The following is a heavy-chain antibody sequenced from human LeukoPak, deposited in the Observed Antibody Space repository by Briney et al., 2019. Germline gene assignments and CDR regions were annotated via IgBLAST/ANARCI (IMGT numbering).Heavy chain of an antibody. D-gene: IGHD1-26*01. CDR3: AREGELLRAYFDY. Sequence: KTGGSLRLSCAASGFTFHEYGMHWVRQAPGKGLEWVSGITWNSGTFNYANSVKGRFTISRDNAKNSLYLQMNSLRAEDTAVYYCAREGELLRAYFDYWGQGTLVTVSS. CDR2: ITWNSGTF. V-gene: IGHV3-9*01. J-gene: IGHJ4*02. CDR1: GFTFHEYG.